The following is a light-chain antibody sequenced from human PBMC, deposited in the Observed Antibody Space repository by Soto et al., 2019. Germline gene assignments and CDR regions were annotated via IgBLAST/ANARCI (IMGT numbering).Light chain of an antibody. CDR1: SSNIGKND. J-gene: IGLJ2*01. V-gene: IGLV1-51*02. CDR2: QNN. CDR3: GTWDGSLSAGV. Sequence: QSVLTQPPPVSAAPGQTVTISCCGSSSNIGKNDVSWYQQVPGTAPKLLIYQNNKRPSGIPDRFSGSKSGTSATLGITGLQSGDEADYYCGTWDGSLSAGVFGGGTKLTVL.